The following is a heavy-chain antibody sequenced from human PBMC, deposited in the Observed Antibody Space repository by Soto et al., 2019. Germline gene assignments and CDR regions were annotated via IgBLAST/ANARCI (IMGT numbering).Heavy chain of an antibody. J-gene: IGHJ4*02. CDR3: AKLRDFVVLPAGILDY. V-gene: IGHV3-23*01. CDR2: ISGGGDTT. Sequence: PGGSLRLSCAASGFTFSSYGISWIRLSPGKGLEWVSVISGGGDTTYYTPSVKGRFTISRDDFRNTLYLQMNNLRTEDTAIYYCAKLRDFVVLPAGILDYWGPGTLVTVSS. CDR1: GFTFSSYG. D-gene: IGHD2-8*01.